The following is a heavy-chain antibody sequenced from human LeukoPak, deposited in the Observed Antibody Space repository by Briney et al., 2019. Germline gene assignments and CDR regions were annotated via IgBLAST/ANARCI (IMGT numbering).Heavy chain of an antibody. CDR1: GFTFSDNS. D-gene: IGHD6-13*01. J-gene: IGHJ4*02. V-gene: IGHV3-21*01. CDR3: ARDPGYSSSPYYLDY. CDR2: ISSGGTYI. Sequence: GGSLRLSCAASGFTFSDNSMNWVRQAPGKGLEWVSSISSGGTYIDYADSVKGRFTISRDNAKNSLYLQMNSLRAEDTAVFYCARDPGYSSSPYYLDYWGQGTLVTVSS.